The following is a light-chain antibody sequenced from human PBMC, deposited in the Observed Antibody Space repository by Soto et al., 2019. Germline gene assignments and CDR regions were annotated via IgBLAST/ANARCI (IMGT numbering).Light chain of an antibody. V-gene: IGKV3-20*01. CDR2: GVT. Sequence: EIVLTQSPGTLSLSPGERATLSCRASQSVNNFYLAWYQQKPGQAPRLLLYGVTSRATGIPDRFSGSGSGTDFTLTINRLEPEDFAVYYCHHYGSSPQTFGRGTKVEIK. J-gene: IGKJ1*01. CDR1: QSVNNFY. CDR3: HHYGSSPQT.